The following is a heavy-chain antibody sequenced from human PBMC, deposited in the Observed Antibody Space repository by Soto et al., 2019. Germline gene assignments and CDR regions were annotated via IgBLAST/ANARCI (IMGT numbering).Heavy chain of an antibody. CDR3: ARDPRTTIFGVVASISSLEYYYYGMDV. Sequence: PGGSLRLSCAASGFTFSSYSMNWVRQAPGKGLEWVSSISSSSSYIYYADSVKGRFTISRDNAKNSLYLQMNSLRAEDTAVYYCARDPRTTIFGVVASISSLEYYYYGMDVWGQGTTVTVSS. CDR2: ISSSSSYI. J-gene: IGHJ6*02. D-gene: IGHD3-3*01. CDR1: GFTFSSYS. V-gene: IGHV3-21*01.